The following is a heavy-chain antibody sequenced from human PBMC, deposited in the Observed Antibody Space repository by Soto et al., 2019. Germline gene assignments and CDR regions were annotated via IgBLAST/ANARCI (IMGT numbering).Heavy chain of an antibody. CDR3: AKDFLYYYDSSGYATGFDY. D-gene: IGHD3-22*01. V-gene: IGHV3-23*01. CDR2: ISGSGGST. CDR1: GFTFSSYA. Sequence: QPGGSLRLSCAASGFTFSSYAMSWVRQAPGKGLEWVSAISGSGGSTYYADSVKGRFTISRDNSKNTLYLQMNSLRAEDTAVYYCAKDFLYYYDSSGYATGFDYWGQGTLVTVSS. J-gene: IGHJ4*02.